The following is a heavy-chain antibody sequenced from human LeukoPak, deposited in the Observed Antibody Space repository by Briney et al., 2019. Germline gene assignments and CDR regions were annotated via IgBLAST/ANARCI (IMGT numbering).Heavy chain of an antibody. V-gene: IGHV3-30*04. CDR2: ISYDGSNK. CDR3: AKDQWGDAYAFDI. Sequence: PGGSPRLSCAPSGFTLSSYAMHWVREAPGKGLECVAVISYDGSNKYYADSVRGRFTISRDNSKNTLYLQMNSLRDEDTAVYYCAKDQWGDAYAFDIRGQGTMVTVSS. J-gene: IGHJ3*02. D-gene: IGHD1-26*01. CDR1: GFTLSSYA.